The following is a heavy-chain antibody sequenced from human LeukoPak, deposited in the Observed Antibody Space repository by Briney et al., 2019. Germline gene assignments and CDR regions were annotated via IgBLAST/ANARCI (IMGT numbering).Heavy chain of an antibody. CDR2: IAAYNGHT. CDR3: ARVGATFHSYFYMDV. J-gene: IGHJ6*03. D-gene: IGHD1-26*01. V-gene: IGHV1-18*01. Sequence: GASVKVSCKASGYTFTTYGISWVRQAPGQGLEWMGWIAAYNGHTNYAQKFEGRFAVTMDPSTSAAYMELRNLTSDDTAVYYCARVGATFHSYFYMDVWGKGSTVTISS. CDR1: GYTFTTYG.